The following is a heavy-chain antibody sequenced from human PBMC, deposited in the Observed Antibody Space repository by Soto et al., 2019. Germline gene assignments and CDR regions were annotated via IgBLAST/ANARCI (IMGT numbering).Heavy chain of an antibody. J-gene: IGHJ5*02. CDR1: GFTFSSYA. Sequence: EVQLLESGGGLVQPGGSLRLSCAASGFTFSSYAMGWVRQAPGKGLEWVSTISSSGGSTYYADSVKGRFTISRDNSKNTLYLQMNSLRAEDTAVYYCAKDKMWEPGWFDPWGQGTLVTVSS. V-gene: IGHV3-23*01. CDR3: AKDKMWEPGWFDP. CDR2: ISSSGGST. D-gene: IGHD1-26*01.